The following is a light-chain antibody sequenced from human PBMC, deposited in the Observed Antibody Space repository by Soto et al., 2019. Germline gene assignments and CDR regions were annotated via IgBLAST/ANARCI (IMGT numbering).Light chain of an antibody. CDR3: QQYYSTPLT. CDR2: WAS. V-gene: IGKV4-1*01. J-gene: IGKJ4*01. Sequence: DIVMTQSTDSLAVSLGERATINCKSSQSVLYSSNNKNYLAWYQQKPGQPPKLLIYWASTRESGVPDRFSGSGSGTDFTLTISSLQAEDVAVYYCQQYYSTPLTFGGGPKVDIK. CDR1: QSVLYSSNNKNY.